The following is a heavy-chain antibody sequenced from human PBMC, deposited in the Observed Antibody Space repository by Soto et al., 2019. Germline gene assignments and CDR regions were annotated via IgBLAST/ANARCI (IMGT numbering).Heavy chain of an antibody. D-gene: IGHD3-3*01. CDR1: GLTFSSYA. V-gene: IGHV3-23*01. CDR2: ISGSGGST. Sequence: GGSLRLSCAASGLTFSSYAMSWVRQAPGKGLEWVSAISGSGGSTYYADSVKGRFTISRDNSKNTLYLQMNSLRAEDTAVYFCAKERLLEWLFPFDYWGQGTLVTVSS. J-gene: IGHJ4*02. CDR3: AKERLLEWLFPFDY.